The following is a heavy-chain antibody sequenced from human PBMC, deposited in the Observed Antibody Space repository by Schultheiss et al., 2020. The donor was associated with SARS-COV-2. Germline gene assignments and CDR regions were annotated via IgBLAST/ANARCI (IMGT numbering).Heavy chain of an antibody. CDR1: GFAFSSYT. D-gene: IGHD3-10*01. Sequence: GESLKISCAASGFAFSSYTMNWVRQAPGKGLEWISYISSSSSTIYYADSVKGRFIISRDNAKDSLYLQMNSLRDEDTAVYYCAIQPEVRGVIMHWGQGTLVTVSS. CDR3: AIQPEVRGVIMH. V-gene: IGHV3-48*02. J-gene: IGHJ4*02. CDR2: ISSSSSTI.